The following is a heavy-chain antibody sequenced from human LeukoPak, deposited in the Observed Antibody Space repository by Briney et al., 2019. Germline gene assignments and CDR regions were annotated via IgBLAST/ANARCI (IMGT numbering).Heavy chain of an antibody. V-gene: IGHV3-23*01. J-gene: IGHJ5*02. CDR2: ISGSGGST. CDR1: GFTCSSYA. CDR3: AKGISFWFGEFVA. Sequence: PGGSLRLSCAASGFTCSSYAMSWVRQAPGKGLEWVSAISGSGGSTYYADSVKGRFTISRDNSKNTLYLQMNSLRAEATAVYYCAKGISFWFGEFVAWGQGTLVTVSS. D-gene: IGHD3-10*01.